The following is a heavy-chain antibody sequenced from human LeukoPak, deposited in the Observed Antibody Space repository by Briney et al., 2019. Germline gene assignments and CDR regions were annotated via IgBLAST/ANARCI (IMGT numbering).Heavy chain of an antibody. V-gene: IGHV1-18*01. Sequence: RASVKVSCKASGYTFTSYGISWVRQAPGQGLEWMGWTSAYNGNTNYAQKLQGRVTMTTDTSTSTAYMELRSLRSDDTAVYYCARDSRTGYSSSWFEFDYWGQGTLVTVSS. J-gene: IGHJ4*02. CDR3: ARDSRTGYSSSWFEFDY. CDR2: TSAYNGNT. D-gene: IGHD6-13*01. CDR1: GYTFTSYG.